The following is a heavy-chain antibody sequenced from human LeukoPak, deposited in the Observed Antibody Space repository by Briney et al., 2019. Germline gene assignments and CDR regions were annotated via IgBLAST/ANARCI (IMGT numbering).Heavy chain of an antibody. CDR2: IYYTGST. CDR3: ARGIDRSSGRWFDP. V-gene: IGHV4-59*12. J-gene: IGHJ5*02. Sequence: SETLSLTCAVSGGSLSSYYWSWIRQPPGAGPEWIGYIYYTGSTNYNPSLKSRVSMSVDTSKNQFSLILSSVTAADTAVYYCARGIDRSSGRWFDPWGQGTLVTVSS. CDR1: GGSLSSYY. D-gene: IGHD6-19*01.